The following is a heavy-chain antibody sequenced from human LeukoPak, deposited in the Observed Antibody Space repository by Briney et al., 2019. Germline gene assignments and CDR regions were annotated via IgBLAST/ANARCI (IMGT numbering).Heavy chain of an antibody. Sequence: GGSLRLSCAASGFTFSSYAMSWVRQAPGKGLEWVSAISGSGGSTYYADSVKGRFTISRDNSKNTLYLQMNSLRAEDTAVYYCAKDMGILLWFGELLHNFDYWGQGTLVTVSS. CDR1: GFTFSSYA. CDR3: AKDMGILLWFGELLHNFDY. V-gene: IGHV3-23*01. D-gene: IGHD3-10*01. J-gene: IGHJ4*02. CDR2: ISGSGGST.